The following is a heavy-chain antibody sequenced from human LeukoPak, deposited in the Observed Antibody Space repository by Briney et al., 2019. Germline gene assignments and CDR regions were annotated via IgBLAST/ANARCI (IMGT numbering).Heavy chain of an antibody. CDR1: GYTSTSYD. Sequence: GASVKVSCKASGYTSTSYDINWVRQATGQGLEWMGWMNPNSGNTGYAQKFQGRVTMTRNTSIGTAYMELSSLRSEDTAVYYCARNLITIFGVVIQAFAYWGQGTLVTVSS. CDR2: MNPNSGNT. D-gene: IGHD3-3*01. J-gene: IGHJ4*02. CDR3: ARNLITIFGVVIQAFAY. V-gene: IGHV1-8*01.